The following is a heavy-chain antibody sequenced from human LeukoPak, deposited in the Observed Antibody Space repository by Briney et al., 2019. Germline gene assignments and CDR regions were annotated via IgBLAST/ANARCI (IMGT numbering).Heavy chain of an antibody. CDR1: GFTFSSYA. D-gene: IGHD6-19*01. J-gene: IGHJ6*03. CDR3: AKVGDYSSGWSFYYYYYMDV. Sequence: GGSLSLSCAASGFTFSSYAMSWVRQAPGKGLEWVSAISGSGGSTYYADSVKGRFTISRDKYKNTLYPQMNSLRAEDTAVYYCAKVGDYSSGWSFYYYYYMDVWGKGITVTVSS. V-gene: IGHV3-23*01. CDR2: ISGSGGST.